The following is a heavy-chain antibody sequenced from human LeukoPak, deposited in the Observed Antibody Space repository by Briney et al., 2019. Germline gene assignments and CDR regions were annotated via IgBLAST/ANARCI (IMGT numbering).Heavy chain of an antibody. J-gene: IGHJ4*02. CDR1: GFTFNTYS. CDR3: ARDREDYLDY. CDR2: ISSSSSFI. Sequence: GGSRRLSCAASGFTFNTYSMNWVRQAPGKGLEWVSSISSSSSFICYADSVKGRFTISRGNAKNSVYLQMNSLRAEDTAVYYCARDREDYLDYWGQGTLVTVSS. V-gene: IGHV3-21*01.